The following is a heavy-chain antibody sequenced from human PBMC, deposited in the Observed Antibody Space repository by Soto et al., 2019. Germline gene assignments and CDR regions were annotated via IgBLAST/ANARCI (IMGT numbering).Heavy chain of an antibody. V-gene: IGHV1-46*01. J-gene: IGHJ3*02. Sequence: QVQLVQSGAEVKKPGASVKVSCKASGYTFTSYYMHWVRQAPGQGLEWMGIINPSGGSTSYAQKFKGRVTMTRDTSTSTVYMELSSLRSEDTAVYYCARAKGPLEATKGAFDIWGQGTMVTVSS. CDR3: ARAKGPLEATKGAFDI. CDR2: INPSGGST. D-gene: IGHD5-12*01. CDR1: GYTFTSYY.